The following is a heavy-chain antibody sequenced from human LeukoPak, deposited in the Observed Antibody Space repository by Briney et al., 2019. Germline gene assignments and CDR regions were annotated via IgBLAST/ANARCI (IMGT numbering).Heavy chain of an antibody. CDR2: IYYSGNT. D-gene: IGHD5-24*01. CDR1: GGSISTYY. J-gene: IGHJ4*02. V-gene: IGHV4-59*08. CDR3: ARRVATKPKYCFDY. Sequence: SETPSLTCTVSGGSISTYYWTWIRQPPGKGLEWIGYIYYSGNTNYNPTLKSRVTISLDTSKNQFSLKLSSVTAADTAVYYCARRVATKPKYCFDYWGQGSLVAVSS.